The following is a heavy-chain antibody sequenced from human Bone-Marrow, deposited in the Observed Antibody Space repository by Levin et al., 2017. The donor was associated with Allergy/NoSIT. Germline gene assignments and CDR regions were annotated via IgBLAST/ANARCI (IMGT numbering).Heavy chain of an antibody. CDR2: IYYSGST. CDR1: GGSISSYY. D-gene: IGHD3-10*01. V-gene: IGHV4-59*01. Sequence: GSLRLSCTVSGGSISSYYWSWIRQPPGKGLEWIGYIYYSGSTNYNPSLKSRVTISVDTSKNQFSLKLSSVTAADTAVYYCARGDYYGSGSYYYFDYWGQGTLVTVSS. J-gene: IGHJ4*02. CDR3: ARGDYYGSGSYYYFDY.